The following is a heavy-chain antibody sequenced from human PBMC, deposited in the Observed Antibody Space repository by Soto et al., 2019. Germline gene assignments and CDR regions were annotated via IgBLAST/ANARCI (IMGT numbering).Heavy chain of an antibody. J-gene: IGHJ4*02. D-gene: IGHD3-10*01. Sequence: PGGSLRLSCSGSGFTFRDYALTWFRQTPRKGLECVGFIRSEAYGGTPDYAASVQGRFTISRDDFRGVAYLQMDSLKREDTGIYYCSTLPRNRHGSPFNCWGQGTQVTVSS. CDR3: STLPRNRHGSPFNC. CDR2: IRSEAYGGTP. CDR1: GFTFRDYA. V-gene: IGHV3-49*03.